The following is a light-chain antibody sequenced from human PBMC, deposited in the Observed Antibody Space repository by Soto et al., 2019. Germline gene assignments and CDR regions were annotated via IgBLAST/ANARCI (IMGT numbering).Light chain of an antibody. CDR3: QQYNNWPRT. CDR2: GAS. CDR1: QSVTSN. V-gene: IGKV3-15*01. Sequence: EIVLTQSPATLSVSPGERATLSCRASQSVTSNLAWYQQEPGQAPRLLIYGASTRATGIPARFSGSGSGTDFTLTISSLQSEDFAVYYWQQYNNWPRTFGQGTKVEIK. J-gene: IGKJ1*01.